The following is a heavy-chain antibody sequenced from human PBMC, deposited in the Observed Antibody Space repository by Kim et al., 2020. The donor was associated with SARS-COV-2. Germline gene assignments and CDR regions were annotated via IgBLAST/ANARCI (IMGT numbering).Heavy chain of an antibody. D-gene: IGHD5-18*01. CDR2: INHSGST. V-gene: IGHV4-34*01. CDR1: GGSFSGYY. J-gene: IGHJ4*02. CDR3: ARGANSYGRSGDY. Sequence: SETLSLTCAVYGGSFSGYYWSWIRQPPGKGLEWIGEINHSGSTNYNPSLKSRVTISVDTSKNQFSLKLSSVTAADTAVYYCARGANSYGRSGDYWGQGTLVTVSS.